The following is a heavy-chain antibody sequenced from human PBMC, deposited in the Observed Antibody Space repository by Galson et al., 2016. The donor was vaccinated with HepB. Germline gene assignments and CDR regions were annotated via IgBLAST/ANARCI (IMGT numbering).Heavy chain of an antibody. CDR1: GYSFTSYW. CDR2: IDPSGSYT. V-gene: IGHV5-10-1*01. J-gene: IGHJ4*02. D-gene: IGHD2-15*01. CDR3: ARHCSGGSCYHPDY. Sequence: SGAEVKKPGESLRISCKTSGYSFTSYWISWVRQMPGNGLEWMGRIDPSGSYTKYSPSFRGHVTISVDKSTSTAYLEFTSLKSSDNATYYCARHCSGGSCYHPDYWGQGTLVTVSS.